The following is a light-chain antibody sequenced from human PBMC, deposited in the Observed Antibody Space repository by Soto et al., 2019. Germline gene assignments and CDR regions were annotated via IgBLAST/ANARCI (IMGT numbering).Light chain of an antibody. CDR1: QSVSSS. CDR3: QQYIDWPPRT. V-gene: IGKV3-15*01. Sequence: EIVVTQSPATLSVSPGERVTLSCRASQSVSSSLAWYQQRPGQAPRLLIYDTSTRAAGISARFSGSGSGTEVTLTISSLQSGDIAGYYWQQYIDWPPRTCRQGPAVEIE. CDR2: DTS. J-gene: IGKJ1*01.